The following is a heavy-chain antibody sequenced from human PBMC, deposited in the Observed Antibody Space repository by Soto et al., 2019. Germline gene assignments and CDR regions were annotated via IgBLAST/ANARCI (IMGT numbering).Heavy chain of an antibody. D-gene: IGHD5-18*01. CDR2: IYNSGST. J-gene: IGHJ5*02. Sequence: ASETLSLTCTVTGVSVSSGVYYWTWIRQHPGKGLEWIGYIYNSGSTFYNPSLKSRVTISADTSKNQFSLKLSSVTAADTAVYFCVRGEDKTMVTWGQGSLVTVSS. CDR3: VRGEDKTMVT. V-gene: IGHV4-31*03. CDR1: GVSVSSGVYY.